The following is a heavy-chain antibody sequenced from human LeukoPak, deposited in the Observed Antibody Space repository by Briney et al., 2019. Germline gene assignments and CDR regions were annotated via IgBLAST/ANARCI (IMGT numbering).Heavy chain of an antibody. CDR3: ARDPPSGAFDI. D-gene: IGHD6-25*01. CDR2: IYDGGST. V-gene: IGHV4-4*07. Sequence: PSETLSLTCTVSGGSVNSYYLSWIRQPAGKTLEWIGRIYDGGSTNYNPSLKSRVTMSVDTSKNQISLKLKSVTAADTAVYYCARDPPSGAFDIWGQGTMVTVSS. J-gene: IGHJ3*02. CDR1: GGSVNSYY.